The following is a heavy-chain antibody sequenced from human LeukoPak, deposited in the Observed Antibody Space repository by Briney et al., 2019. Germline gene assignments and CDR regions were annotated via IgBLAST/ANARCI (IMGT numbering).Heavy chain of an antibody. Sequence: PSETLSLTCTVSGGSISSYYWSWIRQPAGKGLEWIAYISDIGSINYNPSLKSRVTISLDTSKNQFSLKLSSVTAADTPVYYCAEHHPRNTVDFWGQGTLVTVSS. D-gene: IGHD2/OR15-2a*01. CDR2: ISDIGSI. CDR3: AEHHPRNTVDF. V-gene: IGHV4-59*08. J-gene: IGHJ4*02. CDR1: GGSISSYY.